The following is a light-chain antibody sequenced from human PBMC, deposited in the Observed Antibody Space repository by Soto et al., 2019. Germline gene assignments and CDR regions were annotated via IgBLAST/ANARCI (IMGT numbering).Light chain of an antibody. CDR3: QQYNNWPRRT. CDR1: QSVSSS. V-gene: IGKV3-15*01. Sequence: EIVMTQSPATLSVSPGERATLSCRASQSVSSSLAWYQQKPGQAPRLLIYGASTRATGIPARFSGSGSGTEFTLTISSLQSEDFAVYYCQQYNNWPRRTFGQGTKV. J-gene: IGKJ1*01. CDR2: GAS.